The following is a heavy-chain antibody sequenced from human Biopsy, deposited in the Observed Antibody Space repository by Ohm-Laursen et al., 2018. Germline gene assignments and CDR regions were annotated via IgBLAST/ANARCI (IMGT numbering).Heavy chain of an antibody. D-gene: IGHD3-3*01. CDR1: GGSISSRNHY. Sequence: SDTLSLTCSVSGGSISSRNHYWGWLRQPPRKGLEWIGHVYYSGSTFYNSSLESRVTVSVDTSKNQFHLRLTSMSASDTAVYYCARHSLDDFWSGAHYYFDYWGLGTLVTVSS. CDR3: ARHSLDDFWSGAHYYFDY. J-gene: IGHJ4*02. V-gene: IGHV4-39*01. CDR2: VYYSGST.